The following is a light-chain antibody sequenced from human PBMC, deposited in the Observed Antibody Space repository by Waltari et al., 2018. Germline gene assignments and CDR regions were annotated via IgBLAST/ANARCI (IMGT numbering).Light chain of an antibody. CDR3: TSFTSRSTWV. J-gene: IGLJ3*02. Sequence: QSALPQPVSVSAPPGQPITISRTGTRSDVGAYNFVPWYQQHPGKAPKLMIYEVSNRPSGVSSRFSASKSGNTASLTISGLQAEDEADYYCTSFTSRSTWVFGGGTKLTVL. CDR1: RSDVGAYNF. CDR2: EVS. V-gene: IGLV2-14*01.